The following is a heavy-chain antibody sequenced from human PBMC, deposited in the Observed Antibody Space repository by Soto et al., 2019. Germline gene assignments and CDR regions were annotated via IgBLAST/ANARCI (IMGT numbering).Heavy chain of an antibody. CDR3: ATGGLKSSSSGWSEYYYCYVMYV. J-gene: IGHJ6*01. CDR2: ISGSGGST. CDR1: GFTFSSYA. D-gene: IGHD6-19*01. Sequence: GGSLRLCCAAPGFTFSSYAMSWVRQAPGKGLEWVSAISGSGGSTYYADSVKGRFTISRDNSKNTLYLQMNSLRAEDTAVYYCATGGLKSSSSGWSEYYYCYVMYVCGQGTTDTGSS. V-gene: IGHV3-23*01.